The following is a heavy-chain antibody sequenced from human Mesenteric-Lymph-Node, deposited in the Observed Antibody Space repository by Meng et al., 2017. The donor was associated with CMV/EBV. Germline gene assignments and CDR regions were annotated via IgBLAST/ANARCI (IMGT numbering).Heavy chain of an antibody. CDR2: IYYSGTT. D-gene: IGHD2-2*01. V-gene: IGHV4-31*03. CDR3: VSSPEARPAAWY. Sequence: CTVSRGFMGRGSHYWTWIRHLPGRGLEWIGYIYYSGTTHYNPSLKSRVAISQDISKNQFFLKLTSMTAADTAVYYCVSSPEARPAAWYWGQGTLVTVSS. CDR1: RGFMGRGSHY. J-gene: IGHJ4*02.